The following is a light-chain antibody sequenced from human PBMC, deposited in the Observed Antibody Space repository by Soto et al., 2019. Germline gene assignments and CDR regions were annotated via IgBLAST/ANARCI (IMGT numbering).Light chain of an antibody. CDR3: QQYNTHSGT. V-gene: IGKV1-5*01. CDR1: QTVNAW. Sequence: DIQMTQSPSTLSASLGDRVTITCRASQTVNAWLAWYQHKPGKAPKPLIYDASSLESGVPARFSGSGSGTEFILTIGSLQPDDVGTYYCQQYNTHSGTFGQGTKVDIK. CDR2: DAS. J-gene: IGKJ1*01.